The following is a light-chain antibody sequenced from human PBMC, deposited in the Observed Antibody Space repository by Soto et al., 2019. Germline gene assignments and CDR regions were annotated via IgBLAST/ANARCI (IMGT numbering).Light chain of an antibody. J-gene: IGLJ1*01. CDR1: SSDVGGYNY. V-gene: IGLV2-14*01. CDR2: EVS. Sequence: QSVLTQPASVSGSPGQSITISWTGTSSDVGGYNYVSWYQQHPDKAPELMIYEVSNRPSGGSNRFSGSKSGNTASLTISGLQAEDEADYYCSSYTSSSTPYVFGTGTKVTVL. CDR3: SSYTSSSTPYV.